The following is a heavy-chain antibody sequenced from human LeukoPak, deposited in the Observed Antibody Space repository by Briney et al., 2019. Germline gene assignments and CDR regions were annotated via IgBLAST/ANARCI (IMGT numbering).Heavy chain of an antibody. CDR1: GGSLSSYY. Sequence: SETLSLTCTVSGGSLSSYYWSWIRQPPGKGLEWIGYIYYSGSTNYNPSLKSRVTISVDTPKNQFSLKLSSVTAADTAVYYCARENPALDAFDIWGQGTMVTVSS. J-gene: IGHJ3*02. V-gene: IGHV4-59*01. CDR2: IYYSGST. CDR3: ARENPALDAFDI.